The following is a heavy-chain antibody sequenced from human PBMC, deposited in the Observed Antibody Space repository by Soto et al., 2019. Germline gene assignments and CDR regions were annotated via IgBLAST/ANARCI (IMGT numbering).Heavy chain of an antibody. CDR2: MDPNSGDT. Sequence: QVQLVQSGAEVEKPGASVKVSCKASGYSFTTYDINWMRQATGQGLEWMGWMDPNSGDTGYAQKIQDRVTMTRDTSISTAYMELSSLRSDYTALYYSARNRRKTGDFEYWGQGTLVTVSS. CDR1: GYSFTTYD. D-gene: IGHD7-27*01. J-gene: IGHJ4*02. V-gene: IGHV1-8*01. CDR3: ARNRRKTGDFEY.